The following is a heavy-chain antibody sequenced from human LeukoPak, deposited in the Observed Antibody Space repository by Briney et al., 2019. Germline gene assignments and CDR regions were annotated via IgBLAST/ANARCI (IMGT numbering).Heavy chain of an antibody. CDR2: IYYSGST. J-gene: IGHJ5*02. Sequence: SQTLSLTCTVSGGSISSGGYYWSWIRQHPGKGLEWIGYIYYSGSTYYNPSLKSRVTISVDMSKNQFSLKLSSVTAADTAVYYCARVQLWPLDWFDPWGQGTLVTVSS. CDR3: ARVQLWPLDWFDP. CDR1: GGSISSGGYY. D-gene: IGHD5-18*01. V-gene: IGHV4-31*03.